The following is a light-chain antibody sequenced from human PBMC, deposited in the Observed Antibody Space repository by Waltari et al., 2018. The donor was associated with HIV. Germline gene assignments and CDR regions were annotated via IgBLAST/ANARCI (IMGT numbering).Light chain of an antibody. CDR2: AAS. V-gene: IGKV1-9*01. Sequence: DIQLTQSPSFLSASVGDRVTITCRASQGISMYLAWYQQKPGKAPKLLIYAASTLQSGVPSRFSGSGSWTEFTLTISSLQPEDVATYYCQQLNSFPLTFGGGTKVEIK. CDR3: QQLNSFPLT. J-gene: IGKJ4*01. CDR1: QGISMY.